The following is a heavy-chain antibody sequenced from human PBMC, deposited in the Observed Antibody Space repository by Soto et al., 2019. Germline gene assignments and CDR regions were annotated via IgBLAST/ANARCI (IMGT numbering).Heavy chain of an antibody. CDR3: ARTHNWNYYYYYGMDV. D-gene: IGHD1-20*01. CDR1: GGSFSGYY. V-gene: IGHV4-34*01. J-gene: IGHJ6*02. Sequence: SETLSLTCAVYGGSFSGYYWSWIRQPPGKGLEWIGEINHSGSTNYNPSLKSRVTISGDTSKNQFSLKLSSVTAADTAVYYCARTHNWNYYYYYGMDVWGQGTTVTVSS. CDR2: INHSGST.